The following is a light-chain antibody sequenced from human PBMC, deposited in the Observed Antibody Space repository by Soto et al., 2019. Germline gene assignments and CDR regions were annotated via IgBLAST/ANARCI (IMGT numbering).Light chain of an antibody. J-gene: IGLJ1*01. V-gene: IGLV2-14*01. CDR2: DVS. CDR3: TSYTISSTLRYV. CDR1: SSDVGAYKY. Sequence: QSALTQPASVSGSPGQSITISCTGTSSDVGAYKYVSWYQQHPGKAPRLMMYDVSNRPSGVSTRFSGSKSGNTASLTISGLQDEEEVVYYLTSYTISSTLRYVXGTLSKVTVL.